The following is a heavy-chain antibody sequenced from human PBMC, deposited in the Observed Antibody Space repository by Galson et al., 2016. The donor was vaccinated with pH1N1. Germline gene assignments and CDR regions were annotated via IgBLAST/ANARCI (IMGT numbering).Heavy chain of an antibody. J-gene: IGHJ4*02. D-gene: IGHD1-26*01. CDR3: ARGPGVGAIDY. CDR2: MNPNSGNT. Sequence: SVKVSCKASGSIFSSFAISWVRQATGQGLEWMGWMNPNSGNTGYAQKFQGRVTMTRNTSISTAYMELSSLRSEDTAVYYCARGPGVGAIDYWGQGTLVTVSS. CDR1: GSIFSSFA. V-gene: IGHV1-8*02.